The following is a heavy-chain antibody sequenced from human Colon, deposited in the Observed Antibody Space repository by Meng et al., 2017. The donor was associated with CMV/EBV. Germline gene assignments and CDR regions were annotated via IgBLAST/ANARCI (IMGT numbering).Heavy chain of an antibody. V-gene: IGHV1-18*01. J-gene: IGHJ5*02. Sequence: YTFTSYLITRVRQAPGQGLEWMGWIYPYNGNTNYAQKLQGRVTMTTDTSTSTVYMELRSLRSDDTAVYYCARAVTSGTYYANWFDPWGQGTLVTVSS. D-gene: IGHD1-26*01. CDR2: IYPYNGNT. CDR3: ARAVTSGTYYANWFDP. CDR1: YTFTSYL.